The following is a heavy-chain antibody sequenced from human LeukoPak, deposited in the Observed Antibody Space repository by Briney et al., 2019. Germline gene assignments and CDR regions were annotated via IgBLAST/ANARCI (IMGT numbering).Heavy chain of an antibody. CDR1: GFTFSSYA. D-gene: IGHD6-13*01. V-gene: IGHV3-30*02. Sequence: GGSLRLSCAASGFTFSSYAMHWVRQAPGKGLEWVAFIRYDGSNKYYADSVKGRFTISRDNSKDTLYLQMNSLRAEDTAVYYCAKVEYTTSWYGVGSLDYWGQGTLVTVSS. CDR3: AKVEYTTSWYGVGSLDY. CDR2: IRYDGSNK. J-gene: IGHJ4*02.